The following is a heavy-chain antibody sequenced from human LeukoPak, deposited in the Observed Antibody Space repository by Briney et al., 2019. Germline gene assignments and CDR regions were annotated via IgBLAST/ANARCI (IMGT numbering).Heavy chain of an antibody. CDR1: GGSISSNTYY. CDR2: IYYSGST. D-gene: IGHD6-19*01. CDR3: ARGVTGGWYGDFQH. J-gene: IGHJ1*01. Sequence: SETLSLTCTVSGGSISSNTYYWGWIRQPPGKGLEWIGTIYYSGSTNYNPSLKSRVTISVDTSKNQFSLKLSSVTAADTAVYYCARGVTGGWYGDFQHWGQGTLVTVSS. V-gene: IGHV4-39*07.